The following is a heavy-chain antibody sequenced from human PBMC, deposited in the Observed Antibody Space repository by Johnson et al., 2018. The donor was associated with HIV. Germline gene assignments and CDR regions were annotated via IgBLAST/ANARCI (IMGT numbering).Heavy chain of an antibody. V-gene: IGHV3-23*04. CDR1: GFTFSSYA. CDR2: ISGSGGST. J-gene: IGHJ3*02. Sequence: VQLVESGGGLVQPGGSLRLSCAASGFTFSSYAMSWVRQAPGKGLEWVSAISGSGGSTYYADSVKGRFTISRDNSKNTLYLQMNSLRAEDTALYYCAKGGRVLLWFGETALGAFDIWGQGTMVTVSS. D-gene: IGHD3-10*01. CDR3: AKGGRVLLWFGETALGAFDI.